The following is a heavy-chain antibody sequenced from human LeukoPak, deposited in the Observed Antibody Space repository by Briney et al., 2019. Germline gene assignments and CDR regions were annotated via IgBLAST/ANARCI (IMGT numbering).Heavy chain of an antibody. J-gene: IGHJ5*02. CDR1: GFTFSSYG. D-gene: IGHD6-19*01. CDR2: IWYDGSNK. V-gene: IGHV3-33*01. CDR3: ARDIDYSSGLFDP. Sequence: GGSLRLSCAASGFTFSSYGMHWVRQAPGKGLEWVAVIWYDGSNKYYADSVKGRFTISRDNSKNTLYLQMNSLRAEDTAVYYCARDIDYSSGLFDPWGQGTLVTVSS.